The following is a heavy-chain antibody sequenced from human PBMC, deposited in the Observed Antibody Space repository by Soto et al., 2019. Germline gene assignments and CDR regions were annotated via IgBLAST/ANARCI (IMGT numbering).Heavy chain of an antibody. J-gene: IGHJ4*02. V-gene: IGHV4-39*01. CDR1: GGSVTNSSYY. D-gene: IGHD4-17*01. CDR3: VSQRTTVPTQAYFDY. Sequence: SETLSLTCTVSGGSVTNSSYYWGWIRQSPGKGLEWIGSVYYRGRSYSKSSVKSRVTISVDTSKNRFSLSLNSVTASDTAVYFCVSQRTTVPTQAYFDYWGPGALVTISS. CDR2: VYYRGRS.